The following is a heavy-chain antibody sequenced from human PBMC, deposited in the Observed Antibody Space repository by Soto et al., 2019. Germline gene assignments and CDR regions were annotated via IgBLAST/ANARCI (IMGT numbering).Heavy chain of an antibody. V-gene: IGHV4-59*01. CDR1: GGSISSYY. J-gene: IGHJ5*02. CDR3: ARTTVTTRSIWFDP. D-gene: IGHD4-4*01. Sequence: SETLSLTCTFSGGSISSYYWSWIRQPPGKGLEWIGYIYYSGSTNYNPSLKSRVTISVDTSKNQFSLKLSSVTAADTAVYYCARTTVTTRSIWFDPWGQGTLGTVSS. CDR2: IYYSGST.